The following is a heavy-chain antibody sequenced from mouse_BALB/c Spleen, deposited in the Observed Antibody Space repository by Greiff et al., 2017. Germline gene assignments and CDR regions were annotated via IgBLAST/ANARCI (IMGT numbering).Heavy chain of an antibody. D-gene: IGHD1-2*01. CDR2: ISSGSSTI. Sequence: EVKLVESGGGLVQPGGSRKLSCAASGFTFSSFGMHWVRQAPEKGLEWVAYISSGSSTIYYADTVKGRFTISRDNPKNTLFLQMTSLRSEDTAMYYCARGDFTTATYFDYWGQGTTLTVSS. CDR1: GFTFSSFG. V-gene: IGHV5-17*02. CDR3: ARGDFTTATYFDY. J-gene: IGHJ2*01.